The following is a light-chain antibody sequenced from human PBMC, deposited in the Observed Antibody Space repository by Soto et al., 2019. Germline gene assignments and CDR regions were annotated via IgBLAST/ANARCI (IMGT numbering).Light chain of an antibody. J-gene: IGLJ1*01. CDR2: DVS. Sequence: QSALTQPRSVSGSPGPSVTISCTGTSSDVGGYNYVSWYQQHPGKAPKLMIYDVSKRPSGVPDRFSGSKSGNTASLTISGLQAEDEADYYCCSYAGSYTSPFYVFGTGTKLTVL. CDR1: SSDVGGYNY. CDR3: CSYAGSYTSPFYV. V-gene: IGLV2-11*01.